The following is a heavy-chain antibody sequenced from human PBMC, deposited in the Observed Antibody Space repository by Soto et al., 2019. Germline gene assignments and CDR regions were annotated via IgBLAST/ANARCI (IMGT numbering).Heavy chain of an antibody. V-gene: IGHV4-30-2*01. CDR3: ARGPLRIAIFAVVPQATNYGMDV. J-gene: IGHJ6*02. CDR1: GGSISSGGYS. D-gene: IGHD3-3*01. Sequence: PSETLSLTCAVSGGSISSGGYSWSWIRQPPGKGLEWIGFIYHSGSTYYNPSLKSRVTISVDKSKNQFSLKLSAVTAADTAVYYCARGPLRIAIFAVVPQATNYGMDVWGQGTTVTVSS. CDR2: IYHSGST.